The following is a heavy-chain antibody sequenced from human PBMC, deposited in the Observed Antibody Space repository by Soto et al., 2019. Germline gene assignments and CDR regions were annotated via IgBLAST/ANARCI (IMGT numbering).Heavy chain of an antibody. CDR2: RRYDGSNK. V-gene: IGHV3-33*01. CDR3: ARGHQRAVAGTPLDYYCYYGMDV. Sequence: QVQLVESGGGVVQPGRSLRLSCAASGFTFSSYGMHWVRQAPRKGLEWVAVRRYDGSNKYYADSVKGRFTISRDNSKNTLYLQMNSLRAEDTAVYYCARGHQRAVAGTPLDYYCYYGMDVWGQGTTVTVSS. CDR1: GFTFSSYG. D-gene: IGHD6-19*01. J-gene: IGHJ6*02.